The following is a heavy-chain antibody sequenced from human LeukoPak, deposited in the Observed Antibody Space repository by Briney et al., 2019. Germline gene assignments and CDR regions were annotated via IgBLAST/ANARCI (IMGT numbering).Heavy chain of an antibody. CDR2: ISGSGSTI. J-gene: IGHJ4*02. D-gene: IGHD5-18*01. CDR3: ARAEGRYSYGDFDY. Sequence: GGSLRLSCAASGFTFSDYYMSWIRQAPGKGLEWISYISGSGSTIHYADSVKGRFTISRDNAKSSLYLQMNSLRAKDTAVYYCARAEGRYSYGDFDYWGQGTLVTVSS. CDR1: GFTFSDYY. V-gene: IGHV3-11*01.